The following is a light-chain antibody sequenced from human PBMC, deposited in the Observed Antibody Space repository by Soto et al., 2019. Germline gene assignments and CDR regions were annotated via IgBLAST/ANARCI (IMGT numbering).Light chain of an antibody. J-gene: IGKJ2*01. Sequence: DIQMTQSPSSLSASVGNSVTITCRASRSISNYLHWYQQKPGKAPSLLIYAASNLQSGVPSRFSGSGSGTHFTLTISSLQSEDFATYYCQQSYINPRTFGQWTKVDIK. CDR1: RSISNY. CDR3: QQSYINPRT. CDR2: AAS. V-gene: IGKV1-39*01.